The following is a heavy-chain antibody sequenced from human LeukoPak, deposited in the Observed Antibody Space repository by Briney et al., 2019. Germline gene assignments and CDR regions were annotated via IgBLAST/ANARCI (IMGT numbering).Heavy chain of an antibody. D-gene: IGHD3-16*01. J-gene: IGHJ4*02. CDR3: ARDRGYAYFIDY. Sequence: KSSETLSLTCTVSGGSVSSGSYYWRWIRQPPGKGLEWIGYIFYSGSTNYNPSLKSRVTISVDTSKNQFSLKLSSVTAADTAVYYCARDRGYAYFIDYWGQGTLVTVSS. V-gene: IGHV4-61*01. CDR1: GGSVSSGSYY. CDR2: IFYSGST.